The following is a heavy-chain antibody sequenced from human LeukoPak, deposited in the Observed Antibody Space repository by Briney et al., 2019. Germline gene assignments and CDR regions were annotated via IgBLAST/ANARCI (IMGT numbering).Heavy chain of an antibody. CDR3: ASCRGPCYSGQYYFDY. J-gene: IGHJ4*02. CDR1: GFTFSSYA. Sequence: GGTPRLSCAASGFTFSSYAMNWVRQAPGRGLEWVSSISGSGGSTYYADSVKGRFTISRDNSKNTLYLQMNSLRAEDTAVYYCASCRGPCYSGQYYFDYWGQGTLVTVSS. D-gene: IGHD2-15*01. CDR2: ISGSGGST. V-gene: IGHV3-23*01.